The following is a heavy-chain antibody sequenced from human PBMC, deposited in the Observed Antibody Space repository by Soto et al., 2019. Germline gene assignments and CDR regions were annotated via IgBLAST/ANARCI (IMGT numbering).Heavy chain of an antibody. CDR1: GINFSRAW. V-gene: IGHV3-15*01. CDR3: ATGLLRYYAY. D-gene: IGHD3-9*01. Sequence: EVQLVESGRGLVKPGGSLRLSCAASGINFSRAWMSWVRQAPGKGLEWVGRIKSKFDGETIDYAAPVKGRFTISRDDSKNIVYLQMNSLNTEDTAVYYCATGLLRYYAYWGHGTLVTVSS. J-gene: IGHJ4*01. CDR2: IKSKFDGETI.